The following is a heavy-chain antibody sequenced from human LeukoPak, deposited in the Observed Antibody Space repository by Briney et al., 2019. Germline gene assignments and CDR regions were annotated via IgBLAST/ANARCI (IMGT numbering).Heavy chain of an antibody. CDR3: ARDRGYAFDI. CDR1: GFTVSSNY. CDR2: IYSGGST. Sequence: PGGSLRLSCAASGFTVSSNYMTWVRQAPGKGLEWVSVIYSGGSTYYADSVKGRFTISRDNPTNTLYLQMNSLRAEDTAVYYCARDRGYAFDIWGQGTMVTVSS. J-gene: IGHJ3*02. V-gene: IGHV3-53*01.